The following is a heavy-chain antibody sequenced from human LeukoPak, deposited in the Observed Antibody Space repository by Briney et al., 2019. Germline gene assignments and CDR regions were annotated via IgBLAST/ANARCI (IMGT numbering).Heavy chain of an antibody. Sequence: GGSLRLSCAASGFTFSSYWMHWVRQAPGKGLVWVSRINSDGSSTSYADSVKGRFTISRDNAKNTLYLQMNSLRAEDTAVYYCARKRVRYGMDVWGQGTTVTVSS. V-gene: IGHV3-74*01. CDR2: INSDGSST. J-gene: IGHJ6*02. D-gene: IGHD5-24*01. CDR1: GFTFSSYW. CDR3: ARKRVRYGMDV.